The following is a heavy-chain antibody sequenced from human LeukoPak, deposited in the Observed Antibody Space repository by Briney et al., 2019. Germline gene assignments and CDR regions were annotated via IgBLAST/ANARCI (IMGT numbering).Heavy chain of an antibody. CDR2: ISSSGSAI. CDR1: GFPLSSYS. CDR3: VRVKGSYFDY. J-gene: IGHJ4*02. Sequence: GGSLRLSCAASGFPLSSYSINWVRQTPGNGLEWVSYISSSGSAIYYVASVKGRFTVSRDNAKNSLFLQMNSPRAEDTAVYYCVRVKGSYFDYWGQGALVTVSS. D-gene: IGHD2-15*01. V-gene: IGHV3-48*01.